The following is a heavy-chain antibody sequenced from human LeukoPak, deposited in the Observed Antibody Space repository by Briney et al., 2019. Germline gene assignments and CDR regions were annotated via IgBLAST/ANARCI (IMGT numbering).Heavy chain of an antibody. Sequence: GGSLRLSCAASGFTFSSYGMHWVRQAPGKGLEWVAFIHYDGSNKYYADSVKGRFTISRDNAKNSLYLQMNSLRAEDTAVYYCAREGTAAYYYDSSGYLNAFDIWGQGTMVTVSS. CDR1: GFTFSSYG. V-gene: IGHV3-30*02. D-gene: IGHD3-22*01. CDR3: AREGTAAYYYDSSGYLNAFDI. CDR2: IHYDGSNK. J-gene: IGHJ3*02.